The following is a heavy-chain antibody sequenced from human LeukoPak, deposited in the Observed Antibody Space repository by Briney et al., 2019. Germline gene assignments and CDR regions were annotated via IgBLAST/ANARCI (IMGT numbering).Heavy chain of an antibody. J-gene: IGHJ4*02. CDR2: ITSSSRTT. V-gene: IGHV3-48*01. CDR1: GFTFSTYS. CDR3: VRDPDSLDF. Sequence: PGGSLRLSCAASGFTFSTYSMNWVRQAPGKGLEWISYITSSSRTTHYADSVKGRFTISRDNAKNSLYLQMNSLRVDDTAVYYCVRDPDSLDFWGQGTLVTVSS. D-gene: IGHD3-22*01.